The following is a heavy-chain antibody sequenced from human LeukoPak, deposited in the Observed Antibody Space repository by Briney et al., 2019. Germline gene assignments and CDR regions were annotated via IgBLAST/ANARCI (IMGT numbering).Heavy chain of an antibody. D-gene: IGHD3-22*01. V-gene: IGHV3-23*01. J-gene: IGHJ4*02. Sequence: GSLRLSCAASGFTFSSFAMSWVRQAPGKGLEWVSAVSGSGGSTYYADSVKGRFTISRDNSKNTLYLQMNSLRAEDTAVYYCAKEGYYYDSSGYRFYFDYWGQGTLVTVSS. CDR1: GFTFSSFA. CDR2: VSGSGGST. CDR3: AKEGYYYDSSGYRFYFDY.